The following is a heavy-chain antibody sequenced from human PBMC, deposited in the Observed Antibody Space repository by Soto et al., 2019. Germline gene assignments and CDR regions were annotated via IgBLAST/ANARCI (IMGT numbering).Heavy chain of an antibody. V-gene: IGHV4-4*07. J-gene: IGHJ5*02. CDR1: GGTISGYY. CDR3: ARGQRFSDWFDP. CDR2: IYSSGNT. Sequence: SETLSLTCSVSGGTISGYYWTWIRQPAGKGLEWIGRIYSSGNTKYNPSLQSRVTMSPDTSNNQFSLRLTSVTAADTAVYYCARGQRFSDWFDPWGQGTLVTVSS. D-gene: IGHD3-3*01.